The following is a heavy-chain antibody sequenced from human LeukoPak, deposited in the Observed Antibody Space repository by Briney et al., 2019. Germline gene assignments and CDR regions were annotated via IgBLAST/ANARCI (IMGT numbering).Heavy chain of an antibody. D-gene: IGHD3-22*01. Sequence: AETLSLTCAVYGGSFSGYYWSWIRQPPGKGLEWVGEINHSGSTNYNPSLKSRVTISVDTSKNQFSLKLSSVTAADTAVYYCARATPTYYYDSSGCLPTSWFDPWSQGTLVTVSS. CDR3: ARATPTYYYDSSGCLPTSWFDP. J-gene: IGHJ5*02. CDR1: GGSFSGYY. CDR2: INHSGST. V-gene: IGHV4-34*01.